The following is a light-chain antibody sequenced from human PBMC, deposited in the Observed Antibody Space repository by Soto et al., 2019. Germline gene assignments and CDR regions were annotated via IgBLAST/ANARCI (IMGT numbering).Light chain of an antibody. CDR1: QSISGY. CDR3: QQTYNTPRT. J-gene: IGKJ5*01. CDR2: TAS. V-gene: IGKV1-39*01. Sequence: DIQMTQSPSSLSASVVERVTITFRASQSISGYLNWYQQKPGKAPKLLISTASSLQSGVPSRFSGSGSGTDFTLTISSLQPEDFATYYCQQTYNTPRTFGQGTRLEIK.